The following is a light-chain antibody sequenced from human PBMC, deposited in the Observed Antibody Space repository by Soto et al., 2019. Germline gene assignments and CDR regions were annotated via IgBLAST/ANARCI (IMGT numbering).Light chain of an antibody. J-gene: IGKJ4*01. Sequence: EIVLTQSPATLSLSPGERATLSCRASQSVSSYLAWYQQKPGQAPRLLIYDASNRATGIPARFSGSGSGTDFTITISSLEPEDVALYYCQQNSTSPFTFGGGTKVEIK. V-gene: IGKV3-11*01. CDR1: QSVSSY. CDR3: QQNSTSPFT. CDR2: DAS.